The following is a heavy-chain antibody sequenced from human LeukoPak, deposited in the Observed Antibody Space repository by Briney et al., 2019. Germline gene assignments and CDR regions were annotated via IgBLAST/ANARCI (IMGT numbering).Heavy chain of an antibody. V-gene: IGHV3-7*01. D-gene: IGHD3-10*01. CDR3: LHYDSGSV. Sequence: GGSLRLSCAASGFTFRDYWMSWVRQAPGKGLEWVANIKKDGSDKYYVDTVKGRFTVSRDNAKNSLYLQMNSLRAEDTAVYYCLHYDSGSVWGQGTPVTVSS. J-gene: IGHJ4*02. CDR2: IKKDGSDK. CDR1: GFTFRDYW.